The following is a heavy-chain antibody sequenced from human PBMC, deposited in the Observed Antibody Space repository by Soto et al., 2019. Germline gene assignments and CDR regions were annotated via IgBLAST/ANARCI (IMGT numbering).Heavy chain of an antibody. Sequence: ASVKVSCKASGYTFTGYYMHWVRQAPGQGLEWMGWINAYNGNTNYAQKLQGRVTMTTDTSTSTAYMELRSLRSDDTAVYYCAREGDYYDSSGYSDFQHWGQGTLVTVSS. CDR1: GYTFTGYY. D-gene: IGHD3-22*01. CDR2: INAYNGNT. CDR3: AREGDYYDSSGYSDFQH. J-gene: IGHJ1*01. V-gene: IGHV1-18*04.